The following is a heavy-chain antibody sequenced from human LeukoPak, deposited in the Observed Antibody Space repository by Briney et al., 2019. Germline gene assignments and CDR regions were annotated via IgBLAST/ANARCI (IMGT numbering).Heavy chain of an antibody. V-gene: IGHV4-39*07. J-gene: IGHJ3*02. CDR2: ISYSGNT. CDR1: LDSTTSNF. Sequence: SETLSLTCTVSLDSTTSNFWSWIRQPPGKGLEWIGSISYSGNTYYNPSLKSRVTMSVDTSKNQFSLKLSSVTAADTAVYYCTIAAGALDAFDIWGQGTMVTVSS. D-gene: IGHD6-19*01. CDR3: TIAAGALDAFDI.